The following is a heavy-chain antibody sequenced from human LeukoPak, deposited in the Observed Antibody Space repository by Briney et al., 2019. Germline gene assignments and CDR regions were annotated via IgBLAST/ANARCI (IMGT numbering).Heavy chain of an antibody. CDR2: IKQDGSEK. D-gene: IGHD6-13*01. CDR3: ARGSSWYYYYYMDV. CDR1: GFTFSSYW. Sequence: GGSLRLSCAASGFTFSSYWMSWVRQAPGKGLEWVANIKQDGSEKYYVDSVKGRFTISRDNAKNSLYLQMNSLRAEDTAVYYCARGSSWYYYYYMDVWGKGTTVTVSS. J-gene: IGHJ6*03. V-gene: IGHV3-7*01.